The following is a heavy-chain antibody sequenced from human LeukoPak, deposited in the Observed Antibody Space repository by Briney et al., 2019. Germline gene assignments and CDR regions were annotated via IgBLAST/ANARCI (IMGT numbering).Heavy chain of an antibody. V-gene: IGHV3-7*01. CDR3: ARDLLGYNYYYMGV. D-gene: IGHD3-16*02. CDR2: IKQDGSEK. Sequence: GGSLRLSCAASGFTFSSYWMSWVRQAPGKWLEWVANIKQDGSEKYYVDSVKGRFTISRDNAKNSLYLQMNSLRAEDTAVYYCARDLLGYNYYYMGVWGKGTTVTVSS. CDR1: GFTFSSYW. J-gene: IGHJ6*03.